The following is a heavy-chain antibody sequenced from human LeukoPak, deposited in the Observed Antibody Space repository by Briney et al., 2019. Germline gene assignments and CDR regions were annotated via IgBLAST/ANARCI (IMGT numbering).Heavy chain of an antibody. Sequence: PGGSLRLSCAASGFTFSSYAMHWVRQAPGKGLEWVAVISYDGSNKYYADSVKGRFTISRDNSKNTLYLQMNSLRAEDTAVYYCARASPPEGQNYDSSGRYYGMDVWGQGTSVTVSS. CDR2: ISYDGSNK. D-gene: IGHD3-22*01. CDR1: GFTFSSYA. CDR3: ARASPPEGQNYDSSGRYYGMDV. J-gene: IGHJ6*02. V-gene: IGHV3-30-3*01.